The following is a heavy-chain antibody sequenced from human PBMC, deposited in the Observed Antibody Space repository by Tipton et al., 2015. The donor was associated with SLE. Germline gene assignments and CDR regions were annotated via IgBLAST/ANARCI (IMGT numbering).Heavy chain of an antibody. CDR1: GGSINSNNW. CDR2: IHESGGP. Sequence: TLSLTCAVSGGSINSNNWWSWVRQPPGKGLEWIGEIHESGGPNYNPSLESRVTISLDKSKNQFSLKLTSVTAADTAVYYCAREPVYYYYYMDVWGKGTTVTVSS. CDR3: AREPVYYYYYMDV. V-gene: IGHV4-4*02. J-gene: IGHJ6*03.